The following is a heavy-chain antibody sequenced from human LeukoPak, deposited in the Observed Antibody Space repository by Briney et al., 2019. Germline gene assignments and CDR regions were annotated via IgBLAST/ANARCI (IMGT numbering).Heavy chain of an antibody. CDR3: ARGFASGWYSRYDP. J-gene: IGHJ5*02. V-gene: IGHV4-61*01. CDR1: GGSVSSGSYY. Sequence: SETLSLTCTVSGGSVSSGSYYWSWLRQPPGKELEWIGYVYHAGSTNYNPSLKSRVTISVDTSKNEFSLKMTSVTAADTAVYYCARGFASGWYSRYDPWGQGTLVTVSS. D-gene: IGHD6-19*01. CDR2: VYHAGST.